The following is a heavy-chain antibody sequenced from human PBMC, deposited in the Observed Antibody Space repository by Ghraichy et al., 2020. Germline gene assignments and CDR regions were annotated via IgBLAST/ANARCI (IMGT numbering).Heavy chain of an antibody. J-gene: IGHJ5*02. CDR2: VSRSGTTT. Sequence: GGSLRLSCAASGFTFTDYAMSWVRQAPGKGLEWVSTVSRSGTTTYYADSVKGRFTISRDNSKNTLYLQLNSLRVEDTALYYCARGLNRRSGELKWFDPWGQKTLVTVSS. CDR3: ARGLNRRSGELKWFDP. CDR1: GFTFTDYA. V-gene: IGHV3-23*01. D-gene: IGHD1-7*01.